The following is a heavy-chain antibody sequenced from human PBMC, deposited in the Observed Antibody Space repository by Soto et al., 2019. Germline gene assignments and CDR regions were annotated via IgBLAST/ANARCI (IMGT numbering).Heavy chain of an antibody. CDR1: GFPFSNHA. D-gene: IGHD3-22*01. CDR2: IGGSGVNT. V-gene: IGHV3-23*01. J-gene: IGHJ6*02. CDR3: VKEFDTSGYYSYYYTMDV. Sequence: EVQLLESGGGLVQPGGSLRLSCAASGFPFSNHAMNWVRQAPGKGLEWVAAIGGSGVNTYYTDSVRGRFTISRDNSKNTLSLQMNSLRAEDTAVYFCVKEFDTSGYYSYYYTMDVWGQGTTVTVSS.